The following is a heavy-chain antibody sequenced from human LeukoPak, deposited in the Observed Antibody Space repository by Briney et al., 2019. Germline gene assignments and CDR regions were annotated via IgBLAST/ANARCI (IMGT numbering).Heavy chain of an antibody. D-gene: IGHD3-10*01. V-gene: IGHV3-15*01. CDR2: IKSKTDGGTT. J-gene: IGHJ4*02. CDR3: TTDRLWFGEG. Sequence: TGGSLRLSCAASGFTFSNAWMSWVRQAPGKGLEWVGRIKSKTDGGTTDYAAPVKGRFTISRDDPKNTLYLQMNSMKTEDTAVYYCTTDRLWFGEGWGQGTLVTVSS. CDR1: GFTFSNAW.